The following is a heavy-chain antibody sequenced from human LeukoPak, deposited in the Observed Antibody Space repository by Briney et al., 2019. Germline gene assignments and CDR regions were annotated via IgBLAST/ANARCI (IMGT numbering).Heavy chain of an antibody. CDR3: ARDSGYSSPGAFDI. V-gene: IGHV4-59*01. D-gene: IGHD5-18*01. J-gene: IGHJ3*02. CDR2: IYYSGST. CDR1: GGSISSYY. Sequence: SETLSLTCTVSGGSISSYYWSWLRQPPGKGLEWIGYIYYSGSTNYNPSLKSRVTISVDTSKNQFSLKLSSVTAADTAVYYCARDSGYSSPGAFDIWGQGTMVTVSS.